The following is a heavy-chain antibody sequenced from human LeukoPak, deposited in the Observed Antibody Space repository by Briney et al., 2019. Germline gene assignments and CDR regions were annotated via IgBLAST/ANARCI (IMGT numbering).Heavy chain of an antibody. Sequence: GASVNVSCKTSGYSFTAYFIHWVRQAPGQGVEWMGWINPNSGGTKYTQKFQDRVTMTRDTSITTAHMELSSLRSDDTAVYYCAREGYDVNQNHDLDVWGQGTTVTVSS. V-gene: IGHV1-2*02. D-gene: IGHD1-14*01. J-gene: IGHJ6*02. CDR2: INPNSGGT. CDR1: GYSFTAYF. CDR3: AREGYDVNQNHDLDV.